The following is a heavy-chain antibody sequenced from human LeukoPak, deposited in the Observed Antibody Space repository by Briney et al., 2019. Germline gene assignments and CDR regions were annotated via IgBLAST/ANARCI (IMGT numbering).Heavy chain of an antibody. CDR3: ARDPPHYYDSSSYDY. J-gene: IGHJ4*02. Sequence: SVKVSCKASGYTFSDYYMHWVRQAPGQGLDWMGWINANSGATKYAQKFQGRVTMTRDTSISTVYMELSRLRSDDTAVYYCARDPPHYYDSSSYDYWGQGTLVTVSS. CDR2: INANSGAT. D-gene: IGHD3-22*01. CDR1: GYTFSDYY. V-gene: IGHV1-2*02.